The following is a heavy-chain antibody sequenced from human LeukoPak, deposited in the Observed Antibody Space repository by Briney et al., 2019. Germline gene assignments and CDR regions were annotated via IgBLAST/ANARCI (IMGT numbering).Heavy chain of an antibody. CDR1: GFTFSSYG. D-gene: IGHD5-12*01. J-gene: IGHJ4*02. V-gene: IGHV3-23*01. Sequence: GSLRLSCAASGFTFSSYGMHWVRQAPGKGLEWVSAISGSGGSTYYADSVKGRFTISRDNSKNTLYLQMNSLRAEDTAVYYCAKDWSGYDLTYFDYWGQGTLVTVSS. CDR2: ISGSGGST. CDR3: AKDWSGYDLTYFDY.